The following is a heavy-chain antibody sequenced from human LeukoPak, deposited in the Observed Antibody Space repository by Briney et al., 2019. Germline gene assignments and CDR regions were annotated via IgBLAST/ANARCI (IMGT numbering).Heavy chain of an antibody. Sequence: PSQTLSLTCAISGDSVSSNSAAWNWIRQSPSRGLEWLGRAYYRSKWYNDYAVSVKSRITINPDTSKNQFSLQLNSVTPEDTAVYYCAREERSGWYGKGVSWFDPWGQGTLVTVSS. CDR1: GDSVSSNSAA. V-gene: IGHV6-1*01. CDR2: AYYRSKWYN. J-gene: IGHJ5*02. CDR3: AREERSGWYGKGVSWFDP. D-gene: IGHD6-19*01.